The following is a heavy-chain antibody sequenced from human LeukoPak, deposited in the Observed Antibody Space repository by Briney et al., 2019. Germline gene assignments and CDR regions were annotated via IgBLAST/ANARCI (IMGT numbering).Heavy chain of an antibody. CDR2: INPSDDST. Sequence: ASVKVSCKASGYTFNSYYMHWVRQAPGQGLEWMGIINPSDDSTRYAQKFQGRVTMTTDTSTSTAYMELRSLRSDDTAVYYCARDLAYYYDSSGYIDYWGQGTLVTVSS. CDR1: GYTFNSYY. V-gene: IGHV1-46*02. J-gene: IGHJ4*02. CDR3: ARDLAYYYDSSGYIDY. D-gene: IGHD3-22*01.